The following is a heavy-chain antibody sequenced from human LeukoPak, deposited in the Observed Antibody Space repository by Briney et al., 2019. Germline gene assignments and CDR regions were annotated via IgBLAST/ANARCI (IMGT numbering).Heavy chain of an antibody. CDR3: AKDRWDTAMVFDY. CDR2: ISNSGGYT. CDR1: GFTFSDFY. Sequence: GGSLRLSCAASGFTFSDFYMSWIRQAPGKGLERIAYISNSGGYTDYSDSVKGRFTVSRDNAKNSLYLQMNSLRVEDTAVYFCAKDRWDTAMVFDYWGQGTLVTVSS. V-gene: IGHV3-11*05. J-gene: IGHJ4*02. D-gene: IGHD5-18*01.